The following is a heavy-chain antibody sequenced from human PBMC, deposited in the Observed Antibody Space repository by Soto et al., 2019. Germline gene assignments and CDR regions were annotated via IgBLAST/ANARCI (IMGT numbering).Heavy chain of an antibody. CDR3: AKDKGGRYCSRTSCLYSFDY. D-gene: IGHD2-2*01. CDR2: IGGAGADK. CDR1: GFTFSDYA. Sequence: GGSLRLSCAASGFTFSDYAVTWVRQAPGKGLDWVSSIGGAGADKYYADSVKGRFTISRDNSKNTLYLEMNSLRAEDTAVYYCAKDKGGRYCSRTSCLYSFDYWGQGTLVTVSS. J-gene: IGHJ4*02. V-gene: IGHV3-23*01.